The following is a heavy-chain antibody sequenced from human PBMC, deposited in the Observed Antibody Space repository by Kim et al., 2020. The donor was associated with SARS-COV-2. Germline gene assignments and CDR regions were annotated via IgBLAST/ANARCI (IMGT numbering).Heavy chain of an antibody. J-gene: IGHJ4*02. Sequence: KFQGRVTMTRDTSTSTVYMELSSLRSEDTAVYYCARDHHRSGTAADNNDYWGQGTLVTVSS. CDR3: ARDHHRSGTAADNNDY. D-gene: IGHD6-13*01. V-gene: IGHV1-46*01.